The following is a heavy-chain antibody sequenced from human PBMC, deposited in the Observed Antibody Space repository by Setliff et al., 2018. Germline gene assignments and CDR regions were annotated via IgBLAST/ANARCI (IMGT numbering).Heavy chain of an antibody. CDR3: SRLVRYCTTTSCQRLSGDEY. CDR1: GYTFTDYG. Sequence: GASVKVSCKASGYTFTDYGITWVRQAPGQGLEWMGWVSAYTGNAYYAHRLQDRVTLTTDKSTGTAYMELRSLRSDDTAVYYCSRLVRYCTTTSCQRLSGDEYWGQGTLVTVS. V-gene: IGHV1-18*01. CDR2: VSAYTGNA. D-gene: IGHD2-2*01. J-gene: IGHJ4*02.